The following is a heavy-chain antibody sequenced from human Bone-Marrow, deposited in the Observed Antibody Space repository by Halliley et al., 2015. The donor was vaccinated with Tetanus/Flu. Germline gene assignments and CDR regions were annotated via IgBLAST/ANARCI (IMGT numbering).Heavy chain of an antibody. V-gene: IGHV4-4*02. Sequence: TLSLTCAVSGGSITSSNWWNWVRQPPGKGLEWIGQVYHSGSTDYNPSLKSRVTISVDKSKNQFSLNLASVTAADTAVYYCARDMISYGTYGKVSWYVDLWGRGTLVTVSS. CDR2: VYHSGST. CDR1: GGSITSSNW. CDR3: ARDMISYGTYGKVSWYVDL. D-gene: IGHD3-16*01. J-gene: IGHJ2*01.